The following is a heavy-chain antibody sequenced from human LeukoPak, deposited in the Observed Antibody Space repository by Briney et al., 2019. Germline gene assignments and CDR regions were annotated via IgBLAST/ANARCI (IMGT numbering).Heavy chain of an antibody. CDR3: VVLPSAYYDSSAYPYYFDY. D-gene: IGHD3-22*01. J-gene: IGHJ4*02. CDR2: TRNKANSYTT. CDR1: GFTFSDHY. Sequence: GGSLRLSCAASGFTFSDHYMDWVRQAPGKGLEWVGRTRNKANSYTTEYAASVKGRFTISRDDSKNSLYLQMNSLKTEDTAVYYCVVLPSAYYDSSAYPYYFDYWGQGTLVTVSS. V-gene: IGHV3-72*01.